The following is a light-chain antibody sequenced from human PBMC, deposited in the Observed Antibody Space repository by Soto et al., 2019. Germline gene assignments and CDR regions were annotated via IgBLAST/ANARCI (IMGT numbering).Light chain of an antibody. J-gene: IGLJ2*01. CDR1: SSDVGGYNY. V-gene: IGLV2-14*01. CDR2: DVS. Sequence: QSALTQPASVSGSPGQSITISCTGTSSDVGGYNYFSWYQQHPGKAPKRMIYDVSNRPSGVSNRFSGSKSGNTASLTISGLQAEDEADYYCSSYTSSSVLFGGGTKLTVL. CDR3: SSYTSSSVL.